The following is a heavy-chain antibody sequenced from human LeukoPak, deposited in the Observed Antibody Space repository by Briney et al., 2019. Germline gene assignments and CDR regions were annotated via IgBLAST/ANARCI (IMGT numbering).Heavy chain of an antibody. D-gene: IGHD3-16*01. CDR3: ARDRKRGAYYMDV. J-gene: IGHJ6*03. CDR1: GFTFSIYW. CDR2: IYSGGST. V-gene: IGHV3-66*01. Sequence: GGSLRLSCAASGFTFSIYWMSWVRQAPGKGLEWVSVIYSGGSTYYADSVKGRFTISRDNSKNTLYLQMNSLRAEDTAVYYCARDRKRGAYYMDVWGKGTTVTISS.